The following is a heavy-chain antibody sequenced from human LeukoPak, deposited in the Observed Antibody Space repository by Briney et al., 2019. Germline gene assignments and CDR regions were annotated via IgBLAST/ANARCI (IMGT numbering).Heavy chain of an antibody. J-gene: IGHJ4*02. CDR2: ISGSGGST. V-gene: IGHV3-23*01. Sequence: PGGSLRLSCAASGFTFSSYAMSWVRQAPGKGLEWVSAISGSGGSTYYADSVKGRFTISRDNSKNTLYLQMNSLRAEDTAVYYCAKGRGRDSSGYYDPDFDYWGQGTLVTVSS. CDR1: GFTFSSYA. CDR3: AKGRGRDSSGYYDPDFDY. D-gene: IGHD3-22*01.